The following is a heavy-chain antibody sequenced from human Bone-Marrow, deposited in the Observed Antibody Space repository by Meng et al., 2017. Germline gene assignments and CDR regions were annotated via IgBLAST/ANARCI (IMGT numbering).Heavy chain of an antibody. CDR1: GFTFDDYT. CDR2: ISWDGGST. CDR3: AKDIRDTAMVTIDY. Sequence: GESLKISCAASGFTFDDYTMHWVRQAPGKGLEWVSLISWDGGSTYYADSVKGRFTISRDNSKNTLYLQMNSLRAEDTAVYYCAKDIRDTAMVTIDYWGQGTLVNVSS. D-gene: IGHD5-18*01. V-gene: IGHV3-43*01. J-gene: IGHJ4*02.